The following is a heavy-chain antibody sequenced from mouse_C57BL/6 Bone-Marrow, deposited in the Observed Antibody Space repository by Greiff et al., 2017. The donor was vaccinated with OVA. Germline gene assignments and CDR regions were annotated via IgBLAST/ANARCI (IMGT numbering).Heavy chain of an antibody. CDR3: KYYDYGRLDV. J-gene: IGHJ1*03. CDR1: GYTFTDYE. V-gene: IGHV1-15*01. D-gene: IGHD2-4*01. Sequence: VQLQQSGAELVRPGASVTLSCKASGYTFTDYEMHWVKQTPVHGLEWIGAIDPETGGTAYNQKFKGKAILTADKSSSTAYMELRSLTSEDSAVYDCKYYDYGRLDVWGTGTTVTVSS. CDR2: IDPETGGT.